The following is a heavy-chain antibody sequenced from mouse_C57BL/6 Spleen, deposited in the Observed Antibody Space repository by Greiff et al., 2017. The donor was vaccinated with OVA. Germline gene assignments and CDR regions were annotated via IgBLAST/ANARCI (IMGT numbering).Heavy chain of an antibody. J-gene: IGHJ2*01. D-gene: IGHD2-3*01. CDR2: IYPSDSET. CDR1: GYTFTSYW. CDR3: ARTYDGYYVYFDY. V-gene: IGHV1-61*01. Sequence: VQLQESGAELVRPGSSVKLSCKASGYTFTSYWMDWVKQRPGQGLEWIGNIYPSDSETPSNQKFKDKATLTVDKSSSTAYMQLSSLTSEDSAVYYCARTYDGYYVYFDYWGQGTTLTVSS.